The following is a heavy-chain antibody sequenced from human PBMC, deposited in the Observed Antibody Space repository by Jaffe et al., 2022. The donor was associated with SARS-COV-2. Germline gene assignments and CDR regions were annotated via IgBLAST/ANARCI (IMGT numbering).Heavy chain of an antibody. J-gene: IGHJ6*02. V-gene: IGHV4-39*01. D-gene: IGHD2-8*01. CDR1: GGSISSSSYY. CDR2: IYYSGST. CDR3: ARLVLVVGYGMDV. Sequence: QLQLQESGPGLVKPSETLSLTCTVSGGSISSSSYYWGWIRQPPGKGLEWIGSIYYSGSTYYNPSLKSRVTISVDTSKNQFSLKLSSVTAADTAVYYCARLVLVVGYGMDVWGQGTTVTVSS.